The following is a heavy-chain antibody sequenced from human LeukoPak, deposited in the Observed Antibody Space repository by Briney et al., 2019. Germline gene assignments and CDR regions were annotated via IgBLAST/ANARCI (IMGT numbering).Heavy chain of an antibody. CDR3: ARVTRWELLDY. J-gene: IGHJ4*02. CDR2: IIPIFGTA. D-gene: IGHD1-26*01. V-gene: IGHV1-69*13. CDR1: GGTFSSYA. Sequence: ASVKVSCKASGGTFSSYAISWVRQAPGQGLEWMGGIIPIFGTANYAQKFQGRVTITADESTSAAYMELSSLRSEDTAVYYCARVTRWELLDYWGQGTLVTVSS.